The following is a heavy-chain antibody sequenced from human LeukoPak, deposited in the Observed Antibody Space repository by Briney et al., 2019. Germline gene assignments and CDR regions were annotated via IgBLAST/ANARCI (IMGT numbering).Heavy chain of an antibody. D-gene: IGHD3-10*01. Sequence: PGGSLRLSCAASGFTFSSYGMHWVRQAPGKGLEWVSAISGSGGSTYYADSVKGRFTISRDNSKNTLYLQMNSLRAEDTAVYYCAKDWGEAFDYWGQGTLVTVSS. CDR3: AKDWGEAFDY. V-gene: IGHV3-23*01. CDR1: GFTFSSYG. J-gene: IGHJ4*02. CDR2: ISGSGGST.